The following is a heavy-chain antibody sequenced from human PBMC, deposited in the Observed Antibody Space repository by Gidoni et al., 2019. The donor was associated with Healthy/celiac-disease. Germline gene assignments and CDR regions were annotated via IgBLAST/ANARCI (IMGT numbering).Heavy chain of an antibody. V-gene: IGHV4-31*03. J-gene: IGHJ4*02. CDR3: ARGGRKMYYYDSSGYYPWDY. Sequence: QVQLQESGPGLVKPSQTLSLTCTVSGGSIRSGGYYWRWIRQHPGKGLEWIGYIYYSGSTYYNPSLKSRVTISVDTSKNQFSLKLSSVTAADTAVYYCARGGRKMYYYDSSGYYPWDYWGQGTLVTVSS. CDR1: GGSIRSGGYY. CDR2: IYYSGST. D-gene: IGHD3-22*01.